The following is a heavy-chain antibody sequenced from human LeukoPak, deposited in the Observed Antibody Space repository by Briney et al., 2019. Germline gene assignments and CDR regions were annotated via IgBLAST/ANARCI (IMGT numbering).Heavy chain of an antibody. V-gene: IGHV3-23*01. CDR3: AKGGWLEY. CDR1: GFTFSIND. J-gene: IGHJ4*02. D-gene: IGHD6-19*01. CDR2: SSVSGGAT. Sequence: GGSLRLSCAASGFTFSINDMSWVRQAQGRGLEWVSISSVSGGATNYADSVKGRFTISRDNSKNTLYLQMNSLRAEDTAVYYCAKGGWLEYWGQGTLVTVSS.